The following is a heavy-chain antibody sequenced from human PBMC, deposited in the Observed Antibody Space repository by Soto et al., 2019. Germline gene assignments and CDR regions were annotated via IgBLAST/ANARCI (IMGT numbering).Heavy chain of an antibody. J-gene: IGHJ6*02. D-gene: IGHD2-2*02. CDR1: GFIFSGSS. Sequence: GGSLRLYCAASGFIFSGSSIHWVRQASGKGLEWVGRIRSRANNFATSSAASVKGRFTFSRDDSQNTAYLQMNTLKPEDTAVYYCARGQGAAIGDYYYHGMDVWGQGTTVTVSS. CDR2: IRSRANNFAT. V-gene: IGHV3-73*01. CDR3: ARGQGAAIGDYYYHGMDV.